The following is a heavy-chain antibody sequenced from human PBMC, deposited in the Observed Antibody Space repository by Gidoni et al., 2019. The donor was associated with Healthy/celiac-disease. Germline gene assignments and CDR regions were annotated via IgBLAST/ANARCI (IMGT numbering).Heavy chain of an antibody. D-gene: IGHD1-26*01. V-gene: IGHV3-49*04. CDR3: CKGGVGATYYYYGMDV. Sequence: EVQLVESGGGWVQPGRSVRLSWTAYGFTLGEYAMSWVRQAPGKGLEWVGFIRSKAYGGTTEYAASVKGRFTISRDDSKSIAYLQMNSLKTEDTAVYYCCKGGVGATYYYYGMDVWGQGTTVTVSS. CDR1: GFTLGEYA. CDR2: IRSKAYGGTT. J-gene: IGHJ6*02.